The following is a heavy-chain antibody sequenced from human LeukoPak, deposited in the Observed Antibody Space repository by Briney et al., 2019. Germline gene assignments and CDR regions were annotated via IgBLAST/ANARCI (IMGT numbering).Heavy chain of an antibody. J-gene: IGHJ4*02. CDR1: GFTFDDYA. Sequence: GGSLRLSCAASGFTFDDYAMHWVRQAPGKGLEWVSGISWNSGSIGYAESVKGRFTISRDNAKNPLNLQMNSLRAEDMALYYRAKGSSGWYYYFDYWGQGTLVTVSS. V-gene: IGHV3-9*03. CDR3: AKGSSGWYYYFDY. D-gene: IGHD6-19*01. CDR2: ISWNSGSI.